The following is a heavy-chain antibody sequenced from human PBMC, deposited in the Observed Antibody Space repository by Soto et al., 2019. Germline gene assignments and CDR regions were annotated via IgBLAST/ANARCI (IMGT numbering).Heavy chain of an antibody. Sequence: QVTLKESGPVLVKPTETLTMTCTVSGFSLSNGRRGVSWIRQPPGKALEWLAHIFSKDEKRFNTSVKSRLSISKDTSKSQVVLIMTNLDPVDTATYYCARTEDGGRILTQAGGFDAWGQGTLVTVSS. CDR1: GFSLSNGRRG. V-gene: IGHV2-26*01. CDR3: ARTEDGGRILTQAGGFDA. D-gene: IGHD2-15*01. J-gene: IGHJ5*02. CDR2: IFSKDEK.